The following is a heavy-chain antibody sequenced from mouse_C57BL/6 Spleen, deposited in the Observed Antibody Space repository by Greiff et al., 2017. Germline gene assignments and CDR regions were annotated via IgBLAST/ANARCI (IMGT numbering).Heavy chain of an antibody. Sequence: VQLQQSGAELVRPGASVKLSCTASGFNIKDDYMHWVKQRPEQGLEWIGWIDPENGDTEYASKFQGKATITADTSSNTAYLQLSSLTSEDTAFYYCTNYYEAYFDYWGQGTTLTVSS. CDR1: GFNIKDDY. D-gene: IGHD1-1*02. V-gene: IGHV14-4*01. CDR3: TNYYEAYFDY. J-gene: IGHJ2*01. CDR2: IDPENGDT.